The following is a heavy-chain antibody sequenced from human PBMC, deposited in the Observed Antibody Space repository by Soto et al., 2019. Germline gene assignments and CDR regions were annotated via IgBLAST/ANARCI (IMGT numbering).Heavy chain of an antibody. D-gene: IGHD6-13*01. Sequence: GWSLRLSCTASGFTFGDYAMSWVRQAPGKGLEWVGFIRSKAYGGTTEYAASVKGRFPISRDDSKSIDYLQMNSLKTEDTAVYYCTRDRAIAAAGTSLYYYYGMDVRGQGTTVTVS. V-gene: IGHV3-49*04. CDR2: IRSKAYGGTT. CDR3: TRDRAIAAAGTSLYYYYGMDV. CDR1: GFTFGDYA. J-gene: IGHJ6*02.